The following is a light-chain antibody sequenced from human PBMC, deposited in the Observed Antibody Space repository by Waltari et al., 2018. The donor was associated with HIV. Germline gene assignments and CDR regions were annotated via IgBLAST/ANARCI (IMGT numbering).Light chain of an antibody. V-gene: IGKV3-20*01. CDR2: GAS. Sequence: EIVLTQSPGTLSLSPGESATLSCRASQSVGSNFLAWYQQKPGQAPRLLIYGASSRATGIPDRFSGSGSGTDFTLTISRLEPKDIAVYFCQQYGSSPGTFGQGTKLEIK. CDR1: QSVGSNF. CDR3: QQYGSSPGT. J-gene: IGKJ2*01.